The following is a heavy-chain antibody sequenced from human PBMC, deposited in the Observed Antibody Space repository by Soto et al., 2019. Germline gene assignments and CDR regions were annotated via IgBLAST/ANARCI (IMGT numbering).Heavy chain of an antibody. CDR2: IDNSGTT. Sequence: PSETLPLTCTASGGSISRFYWTWIRQPPGTGLEWIGYIDNSGTTDYNPSLKSRVTISVDTSKNQFSLNLSSVTAADTAVYYCARDLYVPGAIWGFYNHYGMDVWGQGTTVTVSS. D-gene: IGHD2-2*02. J-gene: IGHJ6*02. CDR1: GGSISRFY. CDR3: ARDLYVPGAIWGFYNHYGMDV. V-gene: IGHV4-59*01.